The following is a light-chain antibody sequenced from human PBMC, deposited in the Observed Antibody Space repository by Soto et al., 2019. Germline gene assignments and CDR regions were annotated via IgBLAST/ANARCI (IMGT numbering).Light chain of an antibody. Sequence: IQLTQSPSSLSAFLGDRVTIACWASQGIRNDLGWYQQKPGKAPKLLIYAASSLQSGVPSRFSGSGSGTDFTLTISSLQPEDFATYYCLQDYNYPRTFGQGTKVDIK. CDR1: QGIRND. CDR2: AAS. V-gene: IGKV1-6*01. CDR3: LQDYNYPRT. J-gene: IGKJ1*01.